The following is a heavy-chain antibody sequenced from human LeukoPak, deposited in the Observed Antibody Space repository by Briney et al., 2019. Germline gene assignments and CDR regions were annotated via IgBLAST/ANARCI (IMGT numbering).Heavy chain of an antibody. CDR1: GFTVSTYY. CDR2: LYTGGST. CDR3: AKLLYSGYRIGAFDI. V-gene: IGHV3-53*01. D-gene: IGHD5-12*01. J-gene: IGHJ3*02. Sequence: GGSLRLSCAASGFTVSTYYMSWVRQAPGKGLEWVSVLYTGGSTYYADSVKGRFTISRDNSKNTLYLQMKSLRAEDTAVYYCAKLLYSGYRIGAFDIWGQGTMVTVSS.